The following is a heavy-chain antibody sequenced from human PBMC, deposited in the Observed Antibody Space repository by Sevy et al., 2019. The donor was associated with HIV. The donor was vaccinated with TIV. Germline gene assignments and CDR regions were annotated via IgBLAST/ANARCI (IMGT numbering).Heavy chain of an antibody. CDR2: ISYSGDT. CDR1: GGSISSDSYN. Sequence: SETLSLTCTVFGGSISSDSYNWGWIRQPPGKGLEWIGSISYSGDTHYNPSVKSRLSMSVDTSKNQFSLNLASVTAADTAVCFCARHYGGSADFWGQGTLVTVSS. CDR3: ARHYGGSADF. V-gene: IGHV4-39*01. J-gene: IGHJ4*02. D-gene: IGHD2-15*01.